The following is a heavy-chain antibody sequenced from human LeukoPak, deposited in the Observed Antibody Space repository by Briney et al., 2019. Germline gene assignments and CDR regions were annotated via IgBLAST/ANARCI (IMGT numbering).Heavy chain of an antibody. J-gene: IGHJ4*02. CDR2: ISGSGGST. CDR1: GFTFSSYA. D-gene: IGHD3-22*01. CDR3: AKDAHYDSSGYYYPIGPYLDY. Sequence: GGSLRLSCAASGFTFSSYAMSWVRQAPGKGLEWVSAISGSGGSTYYADSVKGRFTISRDNSKNTLYLQMNSLRAEDTAVYYCAKDAHYDSSGYYYPIGPYLDYWGQGTLVTVSS. V-gene: IGHV3-23*01.